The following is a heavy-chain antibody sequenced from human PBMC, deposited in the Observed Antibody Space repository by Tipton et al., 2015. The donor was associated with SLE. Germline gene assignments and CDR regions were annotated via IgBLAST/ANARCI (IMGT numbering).Heavy chain of an antibody. CDR3: ARGPLCGGDCSYYVDY. CDR2: INHSGST. J-gene: IGHJ4*02. D-gene: IGHD2-21*01. CDR1: GGSFSGYY. V-gene: IGHV4-34*01. Sequence: TLSLTCAVYGGSFSGYYWSWIRQPPGKGLEWIGEINHSGSTNYNPSLKSRVTISVDTSKNQFSLKLSSVTAADTAVYYCARGPLCGGDCSYYVDYWGQGSLVTVSS.